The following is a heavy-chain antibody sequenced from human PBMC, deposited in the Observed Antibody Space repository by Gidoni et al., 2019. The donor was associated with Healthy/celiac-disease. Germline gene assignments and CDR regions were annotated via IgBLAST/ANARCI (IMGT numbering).Heavy chain of an antibody. CDR2: IYYSGST. CDR1: GGSISSSSYY. Sequence: QLQLQESGPGLVKPSETLSLTCTVSGGSISSSSYYWGWIRQPPGKGLEWIGSIYYSGSTYYNPSLKSRVTISVDTSKNQFSLKLSSVTAADTAVYYCASSYGGGYCSSTSCHNRGDWFDPWGQGTLVTVSS. V-gene: IGHV4-39*01. D-gene: IGHD2-2*02. CDR3: ASSYGGGYCSSTSCHNRGDWFDP. J-gene: IGHJ5*02.